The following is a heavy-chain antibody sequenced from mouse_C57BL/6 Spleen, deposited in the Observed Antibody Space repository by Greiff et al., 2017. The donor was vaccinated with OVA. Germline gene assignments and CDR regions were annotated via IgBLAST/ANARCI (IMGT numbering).Heavy chain of an antibody. V-gene: IGHV1-54*01. Sequence: QVQLQQSGAELVRPGTSVKVSCKASGYAFTNYLIEWVKQRPGQGLEWIGVINPGSGGTNYNEKFKGKATLTADKSSSTAYMQLSSLTSEDSAVDFCARDTTVVRYWYFDVWGTGTTVTVSS. D-gene: IGHD1-1*01. CDR3: ARDTTVVRYWYFDV. CDR2: INPGSGGT. CDR1: GYAFTNYL. J-gene: IGHJ1*03.